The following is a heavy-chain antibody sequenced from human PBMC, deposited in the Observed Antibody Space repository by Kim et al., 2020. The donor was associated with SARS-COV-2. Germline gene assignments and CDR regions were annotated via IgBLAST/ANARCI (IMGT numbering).Heavy chain of an antibody. CDR2: IIGSGTTI. J-gene: IGHJ4*02. CDR1: GFTFSSYE. D-gene: IGHD4-4*01. CDR3: ARGPNYSPFDY. Sequence: GGSLRLSCVASGFTFSSYEMNWVRQAPGKGLEWVSYIIGSGTTIYYADSVRGRFTISRDNDKNSLYLQMNSLRAEETAVYYCARGPNYSPFDYWGQGTLVTVSP. V-gene: IGHV3-48*03.